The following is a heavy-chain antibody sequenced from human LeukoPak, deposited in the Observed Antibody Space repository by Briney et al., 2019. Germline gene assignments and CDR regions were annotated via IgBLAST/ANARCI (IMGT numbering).Heavy chain of an antibody. CDR2: IYYSGST. CDR1: GGSISSYY. CDR3: ARRYGSGSYYTFDC. Sequence: PSETLSLTCTVSGGSISSYYWNWIRQPPGKGLEWIGYIYYSGSTNYNPSLKSRVTISVDTSKNQFSLKLSSVTAADTAVYYCARRYGSGSYYTFDCWGQGSLVTVSS. D-gene: IGHD3-10*01. V-gene: IGHV4-59*08. J-gene: IGHJ4*02.